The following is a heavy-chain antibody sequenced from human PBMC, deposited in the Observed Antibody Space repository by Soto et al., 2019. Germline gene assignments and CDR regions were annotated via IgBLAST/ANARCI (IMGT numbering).Heavy chain of an antibody. Sequence: SETLSLTCAVYGGSFSGYYWSWIRQPPGKGLEWIGEINHSGSTNYNPSLKSRVTISVDTSKNQFSLKLSSVTAADTAVYYCARDNIAAAAPGDVWGKGTTVTVSS. CDR2: INHSGST. D-gene: IGHD6-13*01. J-gene: IGHJ6*04. V-gene: IGHV4-34*01. CDR3: ARDNIAAAAPGDV. CDR1: GGSFSGYY.